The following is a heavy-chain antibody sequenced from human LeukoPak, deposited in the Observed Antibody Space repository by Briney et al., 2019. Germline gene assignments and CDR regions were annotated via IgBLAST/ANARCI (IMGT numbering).Heavy chain of an antibody. V-gene: IGHV4-61*08. CDR2: IYYSGST. D-gene: IGHD3-9*01. Sequence: PSQTLSLTCTVSGGSISSGGYYWSWIRQHPGKGLEWIGYIYYSGSTNYNPSLKSRVTISVDTSKNQFSLKLSSVTAADTAVYYCARVSPVNDILTGSAWFDPWGQGTLVTVSS. CDR3: ARVSPVNDILTGSAWFDP. J-gene: IGHJ5*02. CDR1: GGSISSGGYY.